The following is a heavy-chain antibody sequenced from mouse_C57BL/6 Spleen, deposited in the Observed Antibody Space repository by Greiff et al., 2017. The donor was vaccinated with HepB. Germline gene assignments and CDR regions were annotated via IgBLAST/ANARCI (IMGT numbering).Heavy chain of an antibody. D-gene: IGHD2-2*01. CDR1: GYAFSSSW. CDR3: ARSSKGYDGFAY. CDR2: IYPGDGDT. V-gene: IGHV1-82*01. Sequence: QVQLKESGPELVKPGASVKISCKASGYAFSSSWMNWVKQRPGKGLEWIGRIYPGDGDTNYNGKFKGKATLTADKSSNTAYMQLSSLTSEDSAVYFCARSSKGYDGFAYWGQGTLVTVSA. J-gene: IGHJ3*01.